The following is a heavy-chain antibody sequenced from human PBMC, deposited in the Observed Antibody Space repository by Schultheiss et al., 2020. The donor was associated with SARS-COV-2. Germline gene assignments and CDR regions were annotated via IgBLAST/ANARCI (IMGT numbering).Heavy chain of an antibody. J-gene: IGHJ4*02. CDR2: IIPIFGTA. D-gene: IGHD3-22*01. Sequence: SVKVSCKASGGTFSSYAISWVRQAPGQGLEWMGGIIPIFGTANYAQKFQGRVTITADESTSTAYMELSSLRSEDTAVYYCAREAHYHDSSGYQDHWGQGTLVTVSS. CDR1: GGTFSSYA. V-gene: IGHV1-69*13. CDR3: AREAHYHDSSGYQDH.